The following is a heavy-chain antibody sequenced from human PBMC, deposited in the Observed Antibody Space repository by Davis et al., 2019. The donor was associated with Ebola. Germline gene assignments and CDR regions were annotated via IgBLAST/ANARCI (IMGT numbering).Heavy chain of an antibody. D-gene: IGHD4-11*01. CDR3: AGGGDYSNYSWFDP. J-gene: IGHJ5*02. V-gene: IGHV4-59*12. Sequence: PSETLSLTCTVSGGSISSYYWSWIRQPPGKGLEWIGYIYYSGSTNYNPSLKSRVTISVDTSKNQFSLKLSSVTAADTAVYYCAGGGDYSNYSWFDPWGQGTLVTVSS. CDR2: IYYSGST. CDR1: GGSISSYY.